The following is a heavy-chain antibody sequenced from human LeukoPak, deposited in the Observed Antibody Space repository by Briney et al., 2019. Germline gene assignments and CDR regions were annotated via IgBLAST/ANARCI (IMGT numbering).Heavy chain of an antibody. J-gene: IGHJ5*02. Sequence: GGSLRLSCAASGFTFSSYGMHWVRQAPGKGLEWVAVISYDGSNKYYADSVKGRFTISRDNSKNTLYLQMNSLRAEDTAVYYCAPFRVRNWFDPRGQGTLATVSS. CDR1: GFTFSSYG. V-gene: IGHV3-30*03. CDR3: APFRVRNWFDP. CDR2: ISYDGSNK. D-gene: IGHD3-10*01.